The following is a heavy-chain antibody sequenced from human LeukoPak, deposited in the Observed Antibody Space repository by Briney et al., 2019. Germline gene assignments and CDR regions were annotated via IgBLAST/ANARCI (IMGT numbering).Heavy chain of an antibody. J-gene: IGHJ6*02. V-gene: IGHV3-30*14. CDR1: GFTFSSYA. CDR2: ISYDGSNK. Sequence: HPGGSLRLSCTDSGFTFSSYAMHWVRQAPGKGLEWVAVISYDGSNKYYADSVKGRFTISRDNSKNTLYLQMNSLRVEDTAVYYCARDGGSMYGSGSYYISAGFDVWGQGTTVTVSS. D-gene: IGHD3-10*01. CDR3: ARDGGSMYGSGSYYISAGFDV.